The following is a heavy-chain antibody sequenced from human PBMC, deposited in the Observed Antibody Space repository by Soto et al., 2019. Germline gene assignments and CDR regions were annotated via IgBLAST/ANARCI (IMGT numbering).Heavy chain of an antibody. J-gene: IGHJ6*02. Sequence: PSETLSLTCAVYGGSFSGYYWSWIRQPPGKGLEWIGEINHSGSTNYNPSLKSRVTISVDTSKNQFSLKLSSVIAADTAVYYCARGRITIFGVDYYYGMDVWGQGTTVTVSS. D-gene: IGHD3-3*01. CDR3: ARGRITIFGVDYYYGMDV. CDR2: INHSGST. V-gene: IGHV4-34*01. CDR1: GGSFSGYY.